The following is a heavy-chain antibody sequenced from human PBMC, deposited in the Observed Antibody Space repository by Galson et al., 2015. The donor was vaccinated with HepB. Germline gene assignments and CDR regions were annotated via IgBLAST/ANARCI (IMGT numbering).Heavy chain of an antibody. V-gene: IGHV4-39*01. CDR3: ARRGGHSYYYYGLDV. CDR1: GGSISSGTYY. CDR2: IYYSGST. J-gene: IGHJ6*02. Sequence: ETLSLTCTVSGGSISSGTYYWGWIRQPPGKGLEWIGSIYYSGSTFYNASLKSRVTISRDTSNNQFSLKLSSVSAADTAVYFCARRGGHSYYYYGLDVWGQGTTVTVSS. D-gene: IGHD3-16*01.